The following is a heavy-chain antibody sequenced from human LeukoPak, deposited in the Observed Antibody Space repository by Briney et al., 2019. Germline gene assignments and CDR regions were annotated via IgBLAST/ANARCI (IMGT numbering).Heavy chain of an antibody. Sequence: SETLSLTCAVYGGSFSGYYWSWICQPPGKGLEWIGEINHSGSTNYNPSLKSRVTISVDTSKNQFSLKLSSVTAADTAVYYCARPLSSSSFYYYYGMDVWGQGTTVTVSS. V-gene: IGHV4-34*01. J-gene: IGHJ6*02. CDR3: ARPLSSSSFYYYYGMDV. CDR1: GGSFSGYY. D-gene: IGHD6-6*01. CDR2: INHSGST.